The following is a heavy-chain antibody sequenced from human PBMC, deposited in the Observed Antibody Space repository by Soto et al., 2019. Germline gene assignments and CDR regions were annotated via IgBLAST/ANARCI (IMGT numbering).Heavy chain of an antibody. CDR3: ARDQGETTEAYLDP. J-gene: IGHJ5*02. CDR1: GGSISTYF. Sequence: PSETLSLTCTVSGGSISTYFWSWIRQPPGKGLEWIGYISYSGSTNYNPSLKSRVTISVDTSKNQFSLKLSSVTAADTALYYCARDQGETTEAYLDPWGQGTLVTVSS. D-gene: IGHD4-4*01. CDR2: ISYSGST. V-gene: IGHV4-59*01.